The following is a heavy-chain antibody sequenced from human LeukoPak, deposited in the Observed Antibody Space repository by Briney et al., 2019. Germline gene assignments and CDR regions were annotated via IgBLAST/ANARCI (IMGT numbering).Heavy chain of an antibody. V-gene: IGHV1-2*02. D-gene: IGHD6-19*01. J-gene: IGHJ4*02. CDR1: GYTFTSYG. CDR2: INPNSGGT. CDR3: ARGRSVGEAVWSPPIDY. Sequence: ASVKVSCKASGYTFTSYGISWVRQAPGQGLEWMAWINPNSGGTNFAQRFQGRVTVTWDTSISTAYMELSRLTSDDTAVYYCARGRSVGEAVWSPPIDYWGQGSLVTVSS.